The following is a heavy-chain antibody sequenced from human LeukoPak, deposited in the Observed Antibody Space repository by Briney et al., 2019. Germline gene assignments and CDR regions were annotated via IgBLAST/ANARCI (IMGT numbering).Heavy chain of an antibody. CDR1: GFTLSSYS. CDR2: ISSSSSYI. D-gene: IGHD3-10*01. J-gene: IGHJ4*02. CDR3: ARDDLWFGELFYDY. Sequence: GGSLRLSCAASGFTLSSYSMNWVRQAPGKGLEWVSSISSSSSYIYYADSVKGRFTISRDNAKNSLYLQMNSLRAEDTAVYYCARDDLWFGELFYDYWGQGTLVTVSS. V-gene: IGHV3-21*01.